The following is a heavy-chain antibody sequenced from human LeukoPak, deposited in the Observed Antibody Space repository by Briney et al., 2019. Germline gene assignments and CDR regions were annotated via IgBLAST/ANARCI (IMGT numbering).Heavy chain of an antibody. CDR1: GGSISSSSYY. V-gene: IGHV4-39*07. Sequence: SETLSLTCTVSGGSISSSSYYWGWLRQPPGKGLEWIGSIYYSGSTYYNPSLKSRVTISVDTSKNQFSLKLSSVTAADTAVYYCARVDTAFDYWGKGNLVTVSS. J-gene: IGHJ4*02. D-gene: IGHD5-18*01. CDR3: ARVDTAFDY. CDR2: IYYSGST.